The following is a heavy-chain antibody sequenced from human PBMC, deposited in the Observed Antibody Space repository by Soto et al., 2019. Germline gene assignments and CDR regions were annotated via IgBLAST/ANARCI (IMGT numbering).Heavy chain of an antibody. CDR3: ERDRYTSGNYYYGMDV. J-gene: IGHJ6*02. D-gene: IGHD5-18*01. V-gene: IGHV4-31*03. CDR2: IYYSGST. CDR1: GGSISTRGYY. Sequence: PPETLRVTYRVSGGSISTRGYYWSWIRPHPGKGLEWIGYIYYSGSTYYNPSLKSRVTISVDTSKNQFSLKPSSVTAADTAVYYCERDRYTSGNYYYGMDVLGQCTSVT.